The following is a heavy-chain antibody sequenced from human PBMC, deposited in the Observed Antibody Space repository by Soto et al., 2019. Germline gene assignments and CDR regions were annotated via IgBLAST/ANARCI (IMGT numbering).Heavy chain of an antibody. CDR1: GYTFSTYY. Sequence: EASVKVSCKASGYTFSTYYMHWVRQATGQGLEWMGIINPSGGSTSYAQKFQGRVTMTRDTSTSTVYMELSSLRSEDTAVYYCARDSPSGEGMIVVAPDYWGQGTLVTV. CDR3: ARDSPSGEGMIVVAPDY. J-gene: IGHJ4*02. V-gene: IGHV1-46*01. D-gene: IGHD3-22*01. CDR2: INPSGGST.